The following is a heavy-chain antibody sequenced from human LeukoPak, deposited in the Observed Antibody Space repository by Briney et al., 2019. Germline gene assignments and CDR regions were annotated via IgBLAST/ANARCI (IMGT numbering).Heavy chain of an antibody. CDR2: IYYSGST. J-gene: IGHJ5*02. D-gene: IGHD3-22*01. CDR3: ARHLYYYDSRWFDP. V-gene: IGHV4-39*01. CDR1: GGSISSSSYY. Sequence: PSETLSLTCTVSGGSISSSSYYWGWIRQPPGKGLEWIGSIYYSGSTYYNPSLKSRVTISVDTSKNQFSLKLSSVTAADTAVYYCARHLYYYDSRWFDPWGQGTLVTVSS.